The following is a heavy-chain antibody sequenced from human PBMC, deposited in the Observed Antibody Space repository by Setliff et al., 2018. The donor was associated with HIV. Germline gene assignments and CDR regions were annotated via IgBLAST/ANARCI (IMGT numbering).Heavy chain of an antibody. Sequence: SETLSLTCAVYGGSISGYYWSWIRQPPGKGLEWIGEINPVGRNDNYNPSLNNRAAIVLDTSKNQFSLKLSSVTAVDTAVYYCAKKGNGDYHFDYWGQGTLVTVSS. D-gene: IGHD4-17*01. CDR2: INPVGRND. CDR3: AKKGNGDYHFDY. J-gene: IGHJ4*02. CDR1: GGSISGYY. V-gene: IGHV4-34*04.